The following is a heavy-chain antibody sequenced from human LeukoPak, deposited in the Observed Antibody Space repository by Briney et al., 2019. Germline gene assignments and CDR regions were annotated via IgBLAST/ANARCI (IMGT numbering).Heavy chain of an antibody. Sequence: GGSLRLSCAASRIIVSSNYMSWVRQAPGKGLEWVSVIYSGGSTYYADSVKGRFTISRDNSKNTLYLQMNSLRAEDTAVYYCARDRSWFDPWGQGTLVAVSS. CDR1: RIIVSSNY. J-gene: IGHJ5*02. V-gene: IGHV3-66*01. CDR3: ARDRSWFDP. CDR2: IYSGGST.